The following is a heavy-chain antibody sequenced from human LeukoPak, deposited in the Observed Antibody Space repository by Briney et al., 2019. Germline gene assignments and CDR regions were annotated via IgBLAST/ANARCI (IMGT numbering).Heavy chain of an antibody. J-gene: IGHJ4*02. Sequence: GGSLRLSCAASGFTVSSNYMNWVRQAPGKGLEWVSVIYSSGSTYYADSVKGRFTISRDNSKNTLYLQMNSLRAEDTAVLYCARGGSSYGVFDYWGQGTLVTVSS. CDR3: ARGGSSYGVFDY. CDR1: GFTVSSNY. V-gene: IGHV3-66*01. CDR2: IYSSGST. D-gene: IGHD5-18*01.